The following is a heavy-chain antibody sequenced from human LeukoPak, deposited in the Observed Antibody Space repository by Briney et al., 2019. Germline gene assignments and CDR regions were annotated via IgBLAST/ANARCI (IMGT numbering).Heavy chain of an antibody. Sequence: GGSLRLSCAASGFTFSSYAMSWVRQAPGKGLEWVSAISGSGGSTYYADSVKGRFTISRDNSKNTLYLQMNSLRAKDTAVYYCAKDQKGLHLGLFDYWGQGTLVTVSS. CDR2: ISGSGGST. D-gene: IGHD3-16*01. J-gene: IGHJ4*02. V-gene: IGHV3-23*01. CDR3: AKDQKGLHLGLFDY. CDR1: GFTFSSYA.